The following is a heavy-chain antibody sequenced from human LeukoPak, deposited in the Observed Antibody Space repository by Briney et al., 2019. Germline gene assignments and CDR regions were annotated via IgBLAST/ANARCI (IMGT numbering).Heavy chain of an antibody. J-gene: IGHJ6*02. CDR3: ASKEADGDYFERPYYYGMDV. D-gene: IGHD4-17*01. CDR2: ISSSSSYI. Sequence: GGALIQSCSASGITFISYSMNWVRQEPGEGLLWVSSISSSSSYIYYADSVKGRFTISRDNAKNSLYLQMNSLRAEDTAVYYCASKEADGDYFERPYYYGMDVWGQGTTVTVSS. V-gene: IGHV3-21*01. CDR1: GITFISYS.